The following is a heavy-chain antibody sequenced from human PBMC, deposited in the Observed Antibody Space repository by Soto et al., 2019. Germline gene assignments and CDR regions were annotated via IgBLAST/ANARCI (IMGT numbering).Heavy chain of an antibody. CDR1: DGSFSGYS. D-gene: IGHD5-12*01. CDR2: INHSGST. J-gene: IGHJ3*02. Sequence: SETLSLTCTVYDGSFSGYSWSWIRQSPGKGLEWIGEINHSGSTNYNPSLKSRVTMSVDTSKSQFSLKLSSVTAADTAVYYCARGGEYSGYDYSFDTWGQGTMVTVSS. V-gene: IGHV4-34*01. CDR3: ARGGEYSGYDYSFDT.